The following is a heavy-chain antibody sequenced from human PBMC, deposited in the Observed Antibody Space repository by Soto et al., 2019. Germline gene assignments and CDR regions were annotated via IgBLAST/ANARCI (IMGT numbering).Heavy chain of an antibody. Sequence: GASVKVSCKASGYTFTGYYMHWVRQAPGQGLEWMGWINPNSGGTNYAQKFQGWVTMTRDTSISTAYMELSRLRSDDTAVYYCARGKSIAARDYYYYYVDVWGKGTAVTVSS. V-gene: IGHV1-2*04. D-gene: IGHD6-6*01. J-gene: IGHJ6*03. CDR2: INPNSGGT. CDR1: GYTFTGYY. CDR3: ARGKSIAARDYYYYYVDV.